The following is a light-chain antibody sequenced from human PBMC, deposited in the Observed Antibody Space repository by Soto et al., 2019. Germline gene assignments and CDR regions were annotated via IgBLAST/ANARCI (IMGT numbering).Light chain of an antibody. V-gene: IGKV3-11*01. CDR1: QSVSSS. CDR3: QQRSNWPPIT. CDR2: DAS. Sequence: EIVLTQSPATLSLSPGERATLSCRASQSVSSSLAWYQQKPGQSPRLLIYDASTRATGIPSRFSGSGSGTDFTLTISSLAPEDFAVYSCQQRSNWPPITFGPGNKVYIK. J-gene: IGKJ3*01.